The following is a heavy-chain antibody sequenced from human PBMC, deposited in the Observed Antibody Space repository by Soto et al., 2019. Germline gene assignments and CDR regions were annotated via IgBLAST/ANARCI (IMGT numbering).Heavy chain of an antibody. D-gene: IGHD2-21*01. J-gene: IGHJ4*02. CDR2: INAGNGNT. CDR3: ARVRGGGGDCLDY. Sequence: GXSVKVSCKASVYTFTSYAMHWVRQAPGQRFEWMGWINAGNGNTKYSQKFQGRVTITRDTSASTAYMELSSLRSEDTAVYYCARVRGGGGDCLDYWGQGTLVTVSS. V-gene: IGHV1-3*01. CDR1: VYTFTSYA.